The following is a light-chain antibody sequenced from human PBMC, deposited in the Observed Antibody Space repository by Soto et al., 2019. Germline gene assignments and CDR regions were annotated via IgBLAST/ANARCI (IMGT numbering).Light chain of an antibody. Sequence: AIQMTQSPSSLSASVGDRVTITCRPSQVIGNDLGWYQQKPGKAPKLLIFGASSLQSGVPSRFSGSGSGTDFTLTIRSLQPEDFATYYCLQHYNYPLTFGGGTKVEIK. CDR3: LQHYNYPLT. V-gene: IGKV1-6*01. J-gene: IGKJ4*01. CDR1: QVIGND. CDR2: GAS.